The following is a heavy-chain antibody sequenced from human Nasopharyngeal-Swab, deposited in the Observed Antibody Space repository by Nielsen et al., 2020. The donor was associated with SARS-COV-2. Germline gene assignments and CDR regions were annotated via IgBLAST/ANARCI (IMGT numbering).Heavy chain of an antibody. Sequence: WVRQAPGQGLEWMGWISIYNVDRNYAEKFQGRVSMTTDTSTTTAFMELTSLRSDDTAVYYCARDVEEWLVVPSLSFDHWGQGTLVTVSS. D-gene: IGHD5-18*01. CDR2: ISIYNVDR. CDR3: ARDVEEWLVVPSLSFDH. V-gene: IGHV1-18*01. J-gene: IGHJ4*02.